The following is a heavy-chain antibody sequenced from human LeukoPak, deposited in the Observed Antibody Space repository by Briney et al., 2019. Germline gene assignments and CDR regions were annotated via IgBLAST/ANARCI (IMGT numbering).Heavy chain of an antibody. Sequence: GGSLRLSCTASGFIFTNYAMHWVRQAPGKGLEWVANIKQDGSEKYYVDSVKGRFTISRDNAKNSLYLQMNSLRAEDTAVYYCARTGGSVAARPDYFDYWGQGTLVTVSS. J-gene: IGHJ4*02. CDR1: GFIFTNYA. CDR2: IKQDGSEK. D-gene: IGHD6-6*01. V-gene: IGHV3-7*01. CDR3: ARTGGSVAARPDYFDY.